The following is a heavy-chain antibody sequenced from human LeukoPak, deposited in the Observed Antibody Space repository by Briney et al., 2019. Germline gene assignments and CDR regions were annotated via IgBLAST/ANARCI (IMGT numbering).Heavy chain of an antibody. D-gene: IGHD2-2*01. V-gene: IGHV4-39*07. CDR2: IYYSGST. J-gene: IGHJ5*02. CDR3: ARDIVVVPAAMATVWFDP. Sequence: SETLSLTCTVSGGSISSSSYYWGWIRQPPGKGLEWFGSIYYSGSTYYNPSLKSRVTISVDTSKNQFSLKLSSVTAADTAVYYCARDIVVVPAAMATVWFDPWGQGTLVTVSS. CDR1: GGSISSSSYY.